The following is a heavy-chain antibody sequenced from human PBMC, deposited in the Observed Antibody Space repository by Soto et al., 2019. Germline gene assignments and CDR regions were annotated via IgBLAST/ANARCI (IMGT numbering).Heavy chain of an antibody. CDR2: VYHTGST. D-gene: IGHD3-10*01. CDR3: ARDGGGSGGGGLHYGMDV. J-gene: IGHJ6*02. V-gene: IGHV4-59*12. CDR1: GASITTYY. Sequence: SETLSLTCDVSGASITTYYWSWIRQAPGKGLEWIGNVYHTGSTDYNSSLRSRVTISVDTSKNQFSLKLSSVTAADTAVYYCARDGGGSGGGGLHYGMDVWGQGTTVIVSS.